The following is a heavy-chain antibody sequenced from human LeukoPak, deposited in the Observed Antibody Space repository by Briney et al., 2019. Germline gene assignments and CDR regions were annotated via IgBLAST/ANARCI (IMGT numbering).Heavy chain of an antibody. CDR1: GFTFSSYS. CDR2: ISSSSSYI. J-gene: IGHJ6*04. D-gene: IGHD3-10*02. CDR3: AELGITMIGGV. V-gene: IGHV3-21*01. Sequence: PGGSLRLSCAASGFTFSSYSMNWVRQAPGKGLEWVSSISSSSSYIHYADSVKGRFTISRDNAKNSLYLQMNSLRAEDTAVYYCAELGITMIGGVWGKGTTVTISS.